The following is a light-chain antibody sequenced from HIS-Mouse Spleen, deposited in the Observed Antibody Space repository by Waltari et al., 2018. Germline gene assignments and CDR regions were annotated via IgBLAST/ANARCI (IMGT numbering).Light chain of an antibody. CDR2: EVS. CDR3: SSYTSSSTYV. J-gene: IGLJ1*01. V-gene: IGLV2-14*01. CDR1: TRAVGGYNL. Sequence: QSALTQPASVSGSPGQSITISCTGTTRAVGGYNLFPWYQQHPGKAPKLMIYEVSNRPSGVSNRFSGSKSGNTASLTISGLQAEDEADYYCSSYTSSSTYVFGTGTKVTVL.